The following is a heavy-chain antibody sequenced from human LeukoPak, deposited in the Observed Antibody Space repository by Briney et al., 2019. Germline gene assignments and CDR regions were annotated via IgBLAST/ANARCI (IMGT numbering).Heavy chain of an antibody. V-gene: IGHV3-30-3*01. CDR2: ISYDGSNK. J-gene: IGHJ4*02. CDR3: ARDSYYGDYVLYYFDY. Sequence: QPGGSLRLSCAASGFTFSSYAMHWVRQAPGKGLEWVAVISYDGSNKYYADSAKGRFTISRDNSKNTLYLQMNSLRAEDTAVYYCARDSYYGDYVLYYFDYWGQGTLVTVSS. D-gene: IGHD4-17*01. CDR1: GFTFSSYA.